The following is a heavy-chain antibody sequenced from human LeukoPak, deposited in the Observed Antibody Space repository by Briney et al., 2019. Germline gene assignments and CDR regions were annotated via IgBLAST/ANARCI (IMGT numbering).Heavy chain of an antibody. CDR2: ISYDGSNK. D-gene: IGHD2-15*01. CDR1: GFTFSSYG. Sequence: HPGGSLRLSCAASGFTFSSYGMHWVRQAPGKGLEWVAVISYDGSNKYYPDSVKGRFTISRDNSKNTLYLQMSSLRAEDTAVYYCAKDRGYCSGGSCYWGFYFDYWGQGTLVTVSS. CDR3: AKDRGYCSGGSCYWGFYFDY. V-gene: IGHV3-30*18. J-gene: IGHJ4*02.